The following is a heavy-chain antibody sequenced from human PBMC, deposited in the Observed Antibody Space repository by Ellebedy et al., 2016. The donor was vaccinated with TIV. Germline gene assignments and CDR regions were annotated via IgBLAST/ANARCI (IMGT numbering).Heavy chain of an antibody. D-gene: IGHD6-19*01. CDR1: GGSIRSYY. J-gene: IGHJ4*02. CDR2: IYYSGST. CDR3: ARVAGENYYFDY. V-gene: IGHV4-59*08. Sequence: SETLSLTCTVSGGSIRSYYWSWIRQPPGKGLEWIGYIYYSGSTNYNPSLKSRVTISVDTSKNQFSLKLSSVTAADTAVYYCARVAGENYYFDYWGQGTLVTVSS.